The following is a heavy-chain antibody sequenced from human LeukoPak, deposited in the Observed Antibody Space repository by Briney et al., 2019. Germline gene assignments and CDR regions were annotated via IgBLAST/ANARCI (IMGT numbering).Heavy chain of an antibody. CDR1: GYTFTSYG. D-gene: IGHD6-6*01. V-gene: IGHV1-18*01. J-gene: IGHJ4*02. CDR3: ARSLEEIAARRMVPSDY. CDR2: ISAYNGNT. Sequence: ASVKVSCKASGYTFTSYGINWVRQAPGQGLEWMGWISAYNGNTNYAQKLQGRVTMTTDTSASTAYMELRSLRTDDTAVYYCARSLEEIAARRMVPSDYWGQGTLVTVSS.